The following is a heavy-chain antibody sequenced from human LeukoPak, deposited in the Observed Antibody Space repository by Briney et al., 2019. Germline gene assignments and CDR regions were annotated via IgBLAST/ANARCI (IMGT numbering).Heavy chain of an antibody. CDR2: ISWNSGSI. J-gene: IGHJ3*02. Sequence: PGRSLRLSCAASGFTFDDYAMHWVRQAPGKGLEWVSGISWNSGSIGYADSVKGRFTISRDNAKNSLYLQMNSLRAEDMASYYCAKDITPGIAVAGNAFDIWGQGTMVTVSS. V-gene: IGHV3-9*03. D-gene: IGHD6-19*01. CDR3: AKDITPGIAVAGNAFDI. CDR1: GFTFDDYA.